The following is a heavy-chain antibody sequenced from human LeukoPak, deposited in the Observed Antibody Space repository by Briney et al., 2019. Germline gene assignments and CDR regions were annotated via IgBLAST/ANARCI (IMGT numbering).Heavy chain of an antibody. Sequence: ASVKVSCKASGGTFSSYAISWVRQAPGQGLEWMGRIIPILGIANYAQKLQGRVTITADKSTSTAYMELSSLRSEDTAVYYCARSGGSYGYFDYWGQGTLVTVSS. CDR3: ARSGGSYGYFDY. CDR1: GGTFSSYA. CDR2: IIPILGIA. V-gene: IGHV1-69*04. J-gene: IGHJ4*02. D-gene: IGHD5-18*01.